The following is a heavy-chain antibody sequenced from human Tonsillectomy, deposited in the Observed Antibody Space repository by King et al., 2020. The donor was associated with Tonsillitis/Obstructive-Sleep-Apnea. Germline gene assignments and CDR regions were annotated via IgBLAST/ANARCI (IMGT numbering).Heavy chain of an antibody. CDR2: IRYEGTTK. V-gene: IGHV3-33*01. J-gene: IGHJ4*02. D-gene: IGHD1-26*01. CDR3: ARDGPGIDY. Sequence: VQLVESGGGVVQPGGSLRLSCAASGFSFSSFGMHWVRQAPGKGLEGGAVIRYEGTTKFYADSVKGRFTISADNSKNTLFLQMNSLRAEDTAVYYCARDGPGIDYWGQGTLVTVSS. CDR1: GFSFSSFG.